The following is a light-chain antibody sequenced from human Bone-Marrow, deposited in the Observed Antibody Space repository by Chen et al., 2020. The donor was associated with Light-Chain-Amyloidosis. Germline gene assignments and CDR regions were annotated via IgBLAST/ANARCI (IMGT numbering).Light chain of an antibody. Sequence: QSALTQPASVSGSPGPSITISCTGTSGDVGTYNYVSGYQKQPGKAPKVMIYAVSNRPSGVSNRFSGSKSGKTASLTISVLQAEDEADYYCSSFTRSSSYVFGPGTKVTVL. CDR1: SGDVGTYNY. J-gene: IGLJ1*01. CDR2: AVS. V-gene: IGLV2-14*01. CDR3: SSFTRSSSYV.